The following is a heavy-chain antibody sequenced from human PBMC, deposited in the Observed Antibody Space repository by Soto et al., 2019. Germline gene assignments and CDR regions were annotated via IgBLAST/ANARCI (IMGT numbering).Heavy chain of an antibody. CDR3: AVWLQLQGSYYYYGMDV. CDR1: GYTFTSYD. V-gene: IGHV1-8*01. Sequence: ASVKVSCKASGYTFTSYDINWVRQATGRGLEWMGWMNPNSGNTGYAQKFQGRVTMTRNTSISTAYMELSSLRSEDTAVYYCAVWLQLQGSYYYYGMDVWGQGTTVTVSS. D-gene: IGHD5-12*01. J-gene: IGHJ6*02. CDR2: MNPNSGNT.